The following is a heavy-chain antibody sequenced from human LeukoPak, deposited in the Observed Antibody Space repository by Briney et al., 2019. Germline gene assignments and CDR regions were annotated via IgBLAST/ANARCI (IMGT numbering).Heavy chain of an antibody. CDR3: ATTMVRGVIGY. CDR2: INHSGST. D-gene: IGHD3-10*01. J-gene: IGHJ4*02. V-gene: IGHV4-34*01. CDR1: GGSFSGYY. Sequence: SETLSLTCAVYGGSFSGYYWNWIRQPPGKGLEWIGEINHSGSTNYNPSLKSRVTISVDTSKNHFSLKLSSVTAADTAVYYCATTMVRGVIGYWGQGTLVTVSS.